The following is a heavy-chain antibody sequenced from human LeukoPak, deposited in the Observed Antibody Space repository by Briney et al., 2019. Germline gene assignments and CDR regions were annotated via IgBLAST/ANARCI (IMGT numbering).Heavy chain of an antibody. CDR3: ARWMVRGVITRGFDY. D-gene: IGHD3-10*01. CDR2: IYPGDSDT. Sequence: GESLKISCKGSGYSFTSYWIGWVHQMPGKGLEWMGIIYPGDSDTRYSPSFQGQVTISADKSISTAYLQWSSLKASDTAMYYCARWMVRGVITRGFDYWGQGTLVTVSS. J-gene: IGHJ4*02. CDR1: GYSFTSYW. V-gene: IGHV5-51*07.